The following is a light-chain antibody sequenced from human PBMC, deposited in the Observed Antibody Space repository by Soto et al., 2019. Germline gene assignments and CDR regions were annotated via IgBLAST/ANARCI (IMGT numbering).Light chain of an antibody. CDR1: QGISSA. CDR2: DAS. Sequence: AIQLTQSPSSLSASVGDRVTITCRASQGISSALAWYQQKPGKAPKLLIYDASSLESGVPSRFSGSGSGTDFTHSTSTLQPEDFATYDCQQFNKYPIWTPFGPGTKVDIK. J-gene: IGKJ3*01. CDR3: QQFNKYPIWTP. V-gene: IGKV1D-13*01.